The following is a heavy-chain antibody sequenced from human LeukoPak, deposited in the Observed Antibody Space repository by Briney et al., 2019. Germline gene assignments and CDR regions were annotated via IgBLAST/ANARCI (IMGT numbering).Heavy chain of an antibody. CDR1: GGSINSFY. CDR2: IYYSGST. D-gene: IGHD3-22*01. V-gene: IGHV4-59*01. Sequence: PSETLSLTCTVSGGSINSFYWNWIRQPPGKGLEWIGYIYYSGSTNYNPSLKSRVTISVDTSKNQFSLKLSSVTAADTAVYYCARGPHYYDSSGYYSSFDYWGQGTLVTVSS. J-gene: IGHJ4*02. CDR3: ARGPHYYDSSGYYSSFDY.